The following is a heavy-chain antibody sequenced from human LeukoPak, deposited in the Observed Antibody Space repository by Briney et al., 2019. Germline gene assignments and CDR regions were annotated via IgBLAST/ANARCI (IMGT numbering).Heavy chain of an antibody. CDR1: GGSISTSGYY. CDR2: IYYSGST. CDR3: ARHVVGTTHRYWFDP. Sequence: SETLSLTCTVSGGSISTSGYYWGWIRQPPGKGLEWIGSIYYSGSTYFNPSLKSRVTISVDMSKNQFSLKLSSVTAADTAVYYCARHVVGTTHRYWFDPWGQRTLVIVSS. J-gene: IGHJ5*02. V-gene: IGHV4-39*01. D-gene: IGHD1-26*01.